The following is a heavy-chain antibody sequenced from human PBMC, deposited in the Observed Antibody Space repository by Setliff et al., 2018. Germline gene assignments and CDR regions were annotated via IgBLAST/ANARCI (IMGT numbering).Heavy chain of an antibody. J-gene: IGHJ5*02. CDR2: IYTSGST. D-gene: IGHD3-10*01. CDR3: ARDVRYYYGSGSYYNDWFDP. V-gene: IGHV4-4*07. CDR1: GGSFSGYY. Sequence: SETLSLPCSVYGGSFSGYYWSWIRQPAGKGLEWIGRIYTSGSTNYNPSLKSRVTISVDTSKNQFSLKLSSVTAADTAVYYCARDVRYYYGSGSYYNDWFDPWGQGTLVTVSS.